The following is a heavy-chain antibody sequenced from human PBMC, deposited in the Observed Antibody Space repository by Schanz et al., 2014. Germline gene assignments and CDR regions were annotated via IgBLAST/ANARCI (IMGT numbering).Heavy chain of an antibody. Sequence: EVQLVESGGGLVKPGGSLRLSCAASGFTFNSHWMHWVRQDPGKGLVWVARINSVGSNTDYADSVTGRFTISRDNAKNTLYLQMNSLRAEDTAVYYCAKGRFGELSAFDIWGQGTMVTVSS. CDR1: GFTFNSHW. D-gene: IGHD3-10*01. CDR3: AKGRFGELSAFDI. J-gene: IGHJ3*02. CDR2: INSVGSNT. V-gene: IGHV3-74*02.